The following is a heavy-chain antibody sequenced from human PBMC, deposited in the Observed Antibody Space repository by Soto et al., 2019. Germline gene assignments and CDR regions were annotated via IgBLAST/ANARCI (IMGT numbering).Heavy chain of an antibody. V-gene: IGHV1-3*05. J-gene: IGHJ4*02. CDR1: GYTFTTIA. CDR3: ARSIVVVTALDY. D-gene: IGHD2-21*02. CDR2: INAGNGNT. Sequence: QVQLVQSGAEEKKPGASVKVSCKASGYTFTTIAMHWVRQAPGQRLEWMGWINAGNGNTKYSQKFQGRVTITRDTSASTAYMELSSLRSEDTAVYYCARSIVVVTALDYWGQGTLVTVSS.